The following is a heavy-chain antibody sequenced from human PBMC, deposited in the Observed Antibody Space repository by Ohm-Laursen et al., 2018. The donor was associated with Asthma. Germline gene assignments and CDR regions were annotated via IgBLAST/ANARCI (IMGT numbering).Heavy chain of an antibody. D-gene: IGHD3-16*01. CDR3: ATNLPYEAENY. Sequence: SLRLSCAASKFTFSNHWMNWVRQAPGKGLEWVANIYPDGGEKYYVDSVDGRLTISRDNAKNSLYLQMNSLRAEDTAVYYCATNLPYEAENYWGQGTLVTVSS. J-gene: IGHJ4*02. CDR1: KFTFSNHW. CDR2: IYPDGGEK. V-gene: IGHV3-7*05.